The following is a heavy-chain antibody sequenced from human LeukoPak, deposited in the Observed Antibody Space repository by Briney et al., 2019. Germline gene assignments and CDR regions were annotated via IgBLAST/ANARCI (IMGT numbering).Heavy chain of an antibody. CDR2: IYYSGST. Sequence: PSETLSLTCTVSGGSISSYYWSWIRQPPGKGLEWIGYIYYSGSTNYNPSLKSRVTISVDTSKNQFSLKLSSVTAADTAVYYCARSYSSSWYPAPYYYYGMDVWGQGTTVTVSS. D-gene: IGHD6-13*01. J-gene: IGHJ6*02. CDR1: GGSISSYY. V-gene: IGHV4-59*01. CDR3: ARSYSSSWYPAPYYYYGMDV.